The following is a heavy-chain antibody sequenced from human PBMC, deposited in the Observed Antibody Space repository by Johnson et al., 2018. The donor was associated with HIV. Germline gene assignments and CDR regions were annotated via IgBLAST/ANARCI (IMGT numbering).Heavy chain of an antibody. CDR2: INWNGGSI. Sequence: VQLVESGGGVVRPGGSLRLSCAASGFTFDYYGMTWVRQTPGKGLEWVSGINWNGGSIGYADSVKGRFTISRDNAKNSLYLQMSSLRAEDTALYYCARDYGWGDHWDAFDIWGQGTMVTVSS. V-gene: IGHV3-20*04. D-gene: IGHD2-8*02. J-gene: IGHJ3*02. CDR3: ARDYGWGDHWDAFDI. CDR1: GFTFDYYG.